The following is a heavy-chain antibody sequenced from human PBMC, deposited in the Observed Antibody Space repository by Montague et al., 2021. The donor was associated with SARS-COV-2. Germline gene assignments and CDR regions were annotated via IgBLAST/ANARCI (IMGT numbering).Heavy chain of an antibody. D-gene: IGHD1-26*01. CDR2: ISGTGFHP. V-gene: IGHV3-23*01. CDR3: AKDQVGNVCLYFDL. CDR1: GFTFSTYS. J-gene: IGHJ2*01. Sequence: SLRLSCAASGFTFSTYSMSWVRQTPGKGLDCVAAISGTGFHPYYADSLPGRFTISRDNSKNTLYLHMDVLRADDTAIYYCAKDQVGNVCLYFDLWGRGTLVTVSS.